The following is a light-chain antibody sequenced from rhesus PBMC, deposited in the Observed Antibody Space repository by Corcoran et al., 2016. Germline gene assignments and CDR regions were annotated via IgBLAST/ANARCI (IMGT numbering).Light chain of an antibody. J-gene: IGKJ2*01. Sequence: DIQMTQSPSSLSASVGDRVTITCRASQGITNDVAWYQQKPGETPKLLIYEASSLQSGIPSRFSGSGSGTDFTLTISSRQSEDFATYYCQHYYSTPYSFGQGTKVEIK. CDR3: QHYYSTPYS. V-gene: IGKV1-25*01. CDR1: QGITND. CDR2: EAS.